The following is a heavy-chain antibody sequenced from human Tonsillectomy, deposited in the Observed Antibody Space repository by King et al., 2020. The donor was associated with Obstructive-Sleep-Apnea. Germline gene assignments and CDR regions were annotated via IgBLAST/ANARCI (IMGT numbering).Heavy chain of an antibody. Sequence: VQLQESGPGLVKPSQTLSLTCTVSGCSISSGDYYWSWIRQPPGKGLEWSGYIYNSGSTYYNPSLKRRISTSVATRKNQFSLKLSSVTAADTAVYYCARGYCSSTSCYEGGGFDIWGQGTMVTVSS. CDR2: IYNSGST. CDR3: ARGYCSSTSCYEGGGFDI. D-gene: IGHD2-2*01. CDR1: GCSISSGDYY. V-gene: IGHV4-30-4*01. J-gene: IGHJ3*02.